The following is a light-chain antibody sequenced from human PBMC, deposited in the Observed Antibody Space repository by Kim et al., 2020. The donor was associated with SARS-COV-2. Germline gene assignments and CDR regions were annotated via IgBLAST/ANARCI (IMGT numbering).Light chain of an antibody. CDR3: QQYCDFTVT. CDR2: DAS. J-gene: IGKJ4*01. V-gene: IGKV1-33*01. Sequence: DIQMTQSPPSLSASVGDRVTITCQASQDIVNYLNWYQQKPGLAPKVLIYDASAWQGGVPSRFRGSGSGTHFTFTITSLKPEDVATYYCQQYCDFTVTFGGGTKVDIK. CDR1: QDIVNY.